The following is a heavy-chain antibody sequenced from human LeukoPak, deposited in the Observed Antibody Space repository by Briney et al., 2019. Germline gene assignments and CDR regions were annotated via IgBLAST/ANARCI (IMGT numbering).Heavy chain of an antibody. Sequence: PGGSLRLSCAASGFTFSSYAMRWVRQAPGKGLEWVAVISYDGSNKYYADSVKGRFTISRDNSKNTLYLQMNSLRAEDTAVYYCARGESGYCSSTSCYVGGGDYWGQGTLVTVSS. D-gene: IGHD2-2*01. CDR2: ISYDGSNK. V-gene: IGHV3-30*04. CDR1: GFTFSSYA. J-gene: IGHJ4*02. CDR3: ARGESGYCSSTSCYVGGGDY.